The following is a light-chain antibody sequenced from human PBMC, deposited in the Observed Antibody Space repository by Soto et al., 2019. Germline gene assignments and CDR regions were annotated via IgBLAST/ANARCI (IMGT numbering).Light chain of an antibody. V-gene: IGLV2-14*01. Sequence: QSVLTQPASVSGCPGQSITISCTGTSSDVGGYNYVSWYQQHPGKAPKLMIYEVSNRPSGVSNRFSGSKSGNTASLTISGLQAEDEADYYCSSYTSSSTPLWVFGTGTKVTVL. CDR2: EVS. CDR1: SSDVGGYNY. CDR3: SSYTSSSTPLWV. J-gene: IGLJ1*01.